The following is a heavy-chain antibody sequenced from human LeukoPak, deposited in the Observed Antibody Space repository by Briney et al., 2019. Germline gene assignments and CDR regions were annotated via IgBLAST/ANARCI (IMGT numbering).Heavy chain of an antibody. CDR3: AKSQRGYCSSTSCYGDY. CDR2: IRYDETKK. D-gene: IGHD2-2*03. Sequence: GGSLRLSCAASGFSLSSFGMHWVRQAPGKGLEWVAFIRYDETKKFYADSVKGRFTISRDNSNNTLYLQMNSLRAEDSAVYHCAKSQRGYCSSTSCYGDYWGQGTLVTVSS. V-gene: IGHV3-30*02. J-gene: IGHJ4*02. CDR1: GFSLSSFG.